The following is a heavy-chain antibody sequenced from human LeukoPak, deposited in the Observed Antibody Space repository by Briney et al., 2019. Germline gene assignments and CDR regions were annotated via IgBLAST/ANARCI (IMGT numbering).Heavy chain of an antibody. CDR2: ISGSGVST. J-gene: IGHJ3*02. D-gene: IGHD3-22*01. V-gene: IGHV3-23*01. Sequence: GGSLRLSCAASGFTFSSYAMSWVRQAPGKGLEWVSAISGSGVSTYYADSVKGRFTISRDNSKNTLYLQMNSLRAEDTAVYYCAKDLDYDSSGYYSAFDIWGQGTMVTVSS. CDR1: GFTFSSYA. CDR3: AKDLDYDSSGYYSAFDI.